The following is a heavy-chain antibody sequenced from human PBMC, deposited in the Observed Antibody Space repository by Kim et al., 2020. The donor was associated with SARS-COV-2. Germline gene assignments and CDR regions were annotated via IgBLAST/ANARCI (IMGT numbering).Heavy chain of an antibody. CDR3: VRGSSTRLHCLEWLWVL. CDR2: MNPNSGDT. V-gene: IGHV1-8*01. J-gene: IGHJ2*01. Sequence: ASVKVSCKASGYTFTSYDINWVRQATGQGLEWMGWMNPNSGDTGYAQKFQGRVTMTRDTSITTAYMELSTLRSDDPAGYYCVRGSSTRLHCLEWLWVLWG. CDR1: GYTFTSYD. D-gene: IGHD3-3*01.